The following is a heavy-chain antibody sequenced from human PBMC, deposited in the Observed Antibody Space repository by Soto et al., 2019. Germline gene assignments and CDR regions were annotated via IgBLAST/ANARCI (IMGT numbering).Heavy chain of an antibody. CDR1: GYTFTSYY. D-gene: IGHD3-3*01. V-gene: IGHV1-8*01. CDR2: MNPNSGNT. Sequence: ASVKVSCKASGYTFTSYYINWVRQATGQGREWMGWMNPNSGNTGYAQKFQGRVTMTRNNSISTAYMELSSLRYDDTAVYYCARGRPRDFWSGYNPNYYYYGMDVWGQGTTVTVSS. CDR3: ARGRPRDFWSGYNPNYYYYGMDV. J-gene: IGHJ6*02.